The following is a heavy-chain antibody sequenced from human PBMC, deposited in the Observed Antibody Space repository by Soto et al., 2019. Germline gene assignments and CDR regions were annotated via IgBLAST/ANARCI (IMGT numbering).Heavy chain of an antibody. CDR1: GFSFRSYA. CDR3: ARARLDTPALEY. D-gene: IGHD2-2*01. Sequence: QVQLVESGGGVVQPGRSLRLSCAASGFSFRSYAMHWVRQAPGKGLEWVAVMSCDGSDKDYADSVKGRFTISRDNSKNTLYLQMRSLRAEDTAVYYCARARLDTPALEYWGQGTLVTVSS. CDR2: MSCDGSDK. J-gene: IGHJ4*02. V-gene: IGHV3-30-3*01.